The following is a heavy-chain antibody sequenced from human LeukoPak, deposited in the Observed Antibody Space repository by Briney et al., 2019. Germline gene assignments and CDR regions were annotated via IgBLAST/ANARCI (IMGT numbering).Heavy chain of an antibody. J-gene: IGHJ4*02. CDR2: INPNSGGT. CDR1: GYTFTGYY. D-gene: IGHD3-16*02. Sequence: ASVKVSCKASGYTFTGYYMHWVRQAPGQGLEWMGWINPNSGGTNYAQKFQGRVTMTRDASISTAYMELSRLRSDDTAVYYCARIMITFGGVIDPIDYWGQGTLVTVSS. V-gene: IGHV1-2*02. CDR3: ARIMITFGGVIDPIDY.